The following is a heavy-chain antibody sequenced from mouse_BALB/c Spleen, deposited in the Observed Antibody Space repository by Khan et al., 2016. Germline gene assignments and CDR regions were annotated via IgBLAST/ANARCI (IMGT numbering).Heavy chain of an antibody. J-gene: IGHJ2*01. CDR1: GFDFSRYW. CDR2: LNPDSSTI. V-gene: IGHV4-1*02. CDR3: GRLDYYCSSDY. D-gene: IGHD1-1*01. Sequence: EVKLEEPGGGLVQPGGSLKLSCAASGFDFSRYWMSWFRQAPGKGLEWIGELNPDSSTINYTPSLKDKFIISRDNAKNTLYLQMSKVRSEDTARYYCGRLDYYCSSDYLGQGTTLTVSS.